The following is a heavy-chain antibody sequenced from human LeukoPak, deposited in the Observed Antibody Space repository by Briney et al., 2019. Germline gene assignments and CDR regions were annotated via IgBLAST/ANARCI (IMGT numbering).Heavy chain of an antibody. CDR3: GKADKSRGIALAAVIVH. Sequence: PGGSLRLSCAASGFTFSNCGMHWVRQAPGKGLEWVAVIWYDGSNKYYADSVKGRFTISRDNSKNTVYLQMNSLGAEDTAVYYCGKADKSRGIALAAVIVHWGQGTLVTVSS. V-gene: IGHV3-33*06. J-gene: IGHJ4*02. CDR1: GFTFSNCG. CDR2: IWYDGSNK. D-gene: IGHD6-19*01.